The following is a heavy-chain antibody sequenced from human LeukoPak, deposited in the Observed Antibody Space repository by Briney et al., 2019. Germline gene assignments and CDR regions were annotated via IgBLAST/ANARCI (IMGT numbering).Heavy chain of an antibody. CDR1: GFSLSTYT. Sequence: GGSLRLSCGASGFSLSTYTMKWVRQAPGKGLEWVSSISSSGSNTYYADSVKGRFTISRDNAKNSLHLQMNSLRAEDTAVYYCARVPPHYWGQGTLVTVSS. CDR2: ISSSGSNT. CDR3: ARVPPHY. J-gene: IGHJ4*02. V-gene: IGHV3-21*01.